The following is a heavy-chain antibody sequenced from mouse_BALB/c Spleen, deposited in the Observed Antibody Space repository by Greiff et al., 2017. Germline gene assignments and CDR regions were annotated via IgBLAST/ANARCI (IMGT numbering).Heavy chain of an antibody. D-gene: IGHD1-2*01. V-gene: IGHV5-6*01. CDR2: ISSGGSYT. CDR3: ASLTTATAMDY. Sequence: EVHLVESGGDLVKPGGSLKLSCAASGFTFSSYGMSWVRQTPDKRLEWVATISSGGSYTYYPDSVKGRFTISRDNAKNTLYLQMSSLKSEDTAMYYCASLTTATAMDYWGQGTSVTVSS. J-gene: IGHJ4*01. CDR1: GFTFSSYG.